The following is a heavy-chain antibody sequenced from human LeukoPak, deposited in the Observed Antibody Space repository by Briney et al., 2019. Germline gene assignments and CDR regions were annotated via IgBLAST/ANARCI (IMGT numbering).Heavy chain of an antibody. Sequence: SVKVSCKASGGAFSSYAISWVRQAPGQGLEWMGRIIPILGIANYAQKFQGRVTITADKSTSTAYMELSSLRSEDTAVYYCARAFVAAAGTSWFDPWGQGTLVTVSS. CDR2: IIPILGIA. V-gene: IGHV1-69*04. CDR3: ARAFVAAAGTSWFDP. CDR1: GGAFSSYA. D-gene: IGHD6-13*01. J-gene: IGHJ5*02.